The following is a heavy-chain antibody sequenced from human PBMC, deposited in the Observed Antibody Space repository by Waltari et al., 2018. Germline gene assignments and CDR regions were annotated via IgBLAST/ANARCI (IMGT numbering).Heavy chain of an antibody. Sequence: GEEEKKAGASVKVSCKASGYTFTSYAMHWVRQAPGQRLEWMGWINAGNGNTKYSQKFQGRVTSTRDTSASTAYMELSSLLSEDTAVYYCARDWIVHGTPQHAATDNWFDPWGQGTLVTVSS. CDR3: ARDWIVHGTPQHAATDNWFDP. CDR2: INAGNGNT. J-gene: IGHJ5*02. V-gene: IGHV1-3*05. CDR1: GYTFTSYA. D-gene: IGHD6-25*01.